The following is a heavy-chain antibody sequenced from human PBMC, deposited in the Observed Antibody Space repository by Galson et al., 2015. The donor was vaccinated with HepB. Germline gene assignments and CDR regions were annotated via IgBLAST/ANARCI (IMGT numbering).Heavy chain of an antibody. CDR3: ARHGSYYYDSSGYYGYFDY. CDR2: IDPSDSYT. D-gene: IGHD3-22*01. CDR1: GYSFTSYW. Sequence: QSGAEVKKPGESLRISCKGSGYSFTSYWISWVRQMPGKGLEWMGRIDPSDSYTYYNPSLKSRVTISVDTSKNQFSLKLSSVTAADTAVYYCARHGSYYYDSSGYYGYFDYWGQGTLVTVSS. J-gene: IGHJ4*02. V-gene: IGHV5-10-1*01.